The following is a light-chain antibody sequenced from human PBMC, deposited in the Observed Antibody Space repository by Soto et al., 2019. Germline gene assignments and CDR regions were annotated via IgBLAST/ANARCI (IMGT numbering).Light chain of an antibody. CDR1: QTISGY. J-gene: IGKJ4*01. CDR2: AAS. Sequence: DIQMTQSPSSLSASVGDRVTITCRAGQTISGYLNWYQQKAEKAPKLLIYAASSLQSGVPSRFSGTGSETDFPLTISSLQPEDFANYYCQQSYSTRLPFGGGTKVAI. V-gene: IGKV1-39*01. CDR3: QQSYSTRLP.